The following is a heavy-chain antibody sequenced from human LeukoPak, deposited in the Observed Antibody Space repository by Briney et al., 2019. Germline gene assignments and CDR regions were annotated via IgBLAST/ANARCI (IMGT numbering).Heavy chain of an antibody. D-gene: IGHD5-18*01. Sequence: GGSLRLSCPASGFTFSTYAMNWVRQAPGKGLEWVSAISGSGGSTYYADSVKGRFTISRDNSKNTLYLQMNSLRAEDTAVYYCAKVSKGTAMVREIDYWGQGTLVTVSS. CDR3: AKVSKGTAMVREIDY. V-gene: IGHV3-23*01. CDR2: ISGSGGST. J-gene: IGHJ4*02. CDR1: GFTFSTYA.